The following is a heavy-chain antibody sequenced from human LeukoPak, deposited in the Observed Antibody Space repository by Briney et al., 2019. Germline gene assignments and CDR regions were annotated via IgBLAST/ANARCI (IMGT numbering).Heavy chain of an antibody. V-gene: IGHV3-7*01. J-gene: IGHJ6*02. Sequence: PGGSLRLSCAASGFTFSSYGMSWVRQAPGKGLEWVANIKQDGSEKYYVDSVKGRFTISRDNAKNSLYLQMNSLRAEDTAVYYCAREDYYYGMDVWGQGTTVTVSS. CDR3: AREDYYYGMDV. CDR1: GFTFSSYG. CDR2: IKQDGSEK.